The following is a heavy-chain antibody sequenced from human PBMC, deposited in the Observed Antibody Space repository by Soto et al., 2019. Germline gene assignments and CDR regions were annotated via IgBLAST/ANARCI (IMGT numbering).Heavy chain of an antibody. CDR2: IWYDGSTK. J-gene: IGHJ4*02. D-gene: IGHD6-6*01. CDR3: AIGVGSSFGVFDY. CDR1: GFTFSSYG. Sequence: QVQLVESGGGVVQPGRSLRLSCVASGFTFSSYGMHWARQAPGKGLEWVAVIWYDGSTKYFADSVKGRFTISRDNSKNTLFLQMDSLRAEDTAVYYCAIGVGSSFGVFDYWGQGTLVTVSS. V-gene: IGHV3-33*01.